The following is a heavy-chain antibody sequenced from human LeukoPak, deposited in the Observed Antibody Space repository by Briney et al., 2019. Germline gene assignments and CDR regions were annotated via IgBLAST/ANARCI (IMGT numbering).Heavy chain of an antibody. J-gene: IGHJ5*02. CDR3: ARAVRTGYSSSGGKYNWFDP. Sequence: SETLSLTCAVYGGSFSGYYWSWIRQPSGKGLEWIGEINHSGSTNYNPSLKSRVTISVDTSKNQFSLKLSSVTAADTAVYYCARAVRTGYSSSGGKYNWFDPWGQGTLVTVSS. V-gene: IGHV4-34*01. CDR1: GGSFSGYY. CDR2: INHSGST. D-gene: IGHD6-6*01.